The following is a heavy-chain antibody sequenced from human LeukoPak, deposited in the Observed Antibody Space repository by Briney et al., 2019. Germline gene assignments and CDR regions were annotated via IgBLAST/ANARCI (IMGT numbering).Heavy chain of an antibody. D-gene: IGHD3-22*01. V-gene: IGHV3-53*01. CDR2: IYSGGST. CDR1: GFTVSSNY. Sequence: GGSLRLSCAASGFTVSSNYMSWVRQAPGKGLEWVSVIYSGGSTYYADSVKGRFTISRDNSKNTLYLQMNSLRAEDTAVYYCAKDYYDSSGYYGSLDYWGQGTLVTVSS. CDR3: AKDYYDSSGYYGSLDY. J-gene: IGHJ4*02.